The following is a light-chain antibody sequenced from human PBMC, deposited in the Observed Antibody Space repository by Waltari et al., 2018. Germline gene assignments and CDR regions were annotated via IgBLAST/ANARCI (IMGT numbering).Light chain of an antibody. J-gene: IGLJ2*01. V-gene: IGLV3-21*02. CDR1: NIGSKR. CDR2: DDN. CDR3: QIWDTTTDSVV. Sequence: SYVLTQPPSVSVAPGQTAKITCGGNNIGSKRAHWYQKKPGQAPVLVVYDDNDRPSGIPERFSGSNSGNTATLTISRVEAGDEADYYCQIWDTTTDSVVFGGGTKVTAL.